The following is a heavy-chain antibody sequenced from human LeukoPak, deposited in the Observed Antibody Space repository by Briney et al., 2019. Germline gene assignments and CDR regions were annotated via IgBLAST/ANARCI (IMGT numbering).Heavy chain of an antibody. J-gene: IGHJ4*02. CDR3: ASVTLLGGTYSSSSSFDY. CDR2: IYHSGST. D-gene: IGHD6-6*01. Sequence: SETLSLTCTVSGGSISSGGYYWSWIRQPPGKGLEWIGYIYHSGSTYYNPSLESRVTISVDRSKNQFSLKLSSVTAADTAVYYCASVTLLGGTYSSSSSFDYWGQGTLVTVSS. CDR1: GGSISSGGYY. V-gene: IGHV4-30-2*01.